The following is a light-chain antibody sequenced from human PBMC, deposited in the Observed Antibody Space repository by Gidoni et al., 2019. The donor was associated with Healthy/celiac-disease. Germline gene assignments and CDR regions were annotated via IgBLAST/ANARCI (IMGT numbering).Light chain of an antibody. Sequence: SVLTQPPSASGTPGQSVTISCSGSSSNIGSNTVNWYQQLPGTAPKLLIYSNNQRPSGVPDRFSGSKSGTSASLAISGLQSEDEADYYCAAWDDSLNGHVVFGGGTKLTVL. CDR1: SSNIGSNT. J-gene: IGLJ2*01. CDR3: AAWDDSLNGHVV. CDR2: SNN. V-gene: IGLV1-44*01.